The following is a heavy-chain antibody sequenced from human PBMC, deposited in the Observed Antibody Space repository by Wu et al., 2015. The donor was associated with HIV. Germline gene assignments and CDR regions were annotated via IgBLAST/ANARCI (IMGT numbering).Heavy chain of an antibody. Sequence: QVQLEQSGAEVKKPGASVKVSCKASGHTFIGYYLHWVRQAPGQGLEWMGWINPNNDATNYAQKFQGRVTMTRDTSITTAYMELRRLRSDDTAVYYCASCDRRGAACYDVRGGGYYAMDVWGQGTTVTVSS. J-gene: IGHJ6*02. V-gene: IGHV1-2*02. CDR1: GHTFIGYY. D-gene: IGHD3-16*01. CDR2: INPNNDAT. CDR3: ASCDRRGAACYDVRGGGYYAMDV.